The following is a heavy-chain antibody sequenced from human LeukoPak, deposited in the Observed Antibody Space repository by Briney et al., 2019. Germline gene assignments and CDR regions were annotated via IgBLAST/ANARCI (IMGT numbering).Heavy chain of an antibody. CDR1: GGSFSGYY. V-gene: IGHV4-34*01. J-gene: IGHJ4*02. CDR2: INHSGST. Sequence: SETLSLTCAVYGGSFSGYYWSWIRQPPGKGLGWIGEINHSGSTNYNPSLKSRVTISVDTSKNQFSLKLSSVTAADTAVYYCARGRITIFGVVPFFDYWGQGTLVTVSS. D-gene: IGHD3-3*01. CDR3: ARGRITIFGVVPFFDY.